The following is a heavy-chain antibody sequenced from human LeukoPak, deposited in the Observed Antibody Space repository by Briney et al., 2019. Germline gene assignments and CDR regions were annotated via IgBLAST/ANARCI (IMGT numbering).Heavy chain of an antibody. J-gene: IGHJ4*02. CDR2: IKSKTDGGTT. Sequence: PGGSLRLSCEVFGFTFSNAWMSWVRQAPGKGLEWVGRIKSKTDGGTTDYTAPGKGRFTIARDESKNTLYLQMNRLKPEDTGVYYCTTGPAGVDYWGQGTLVTVSS. CDR3: TTGPAGVDY. CDR1: GFTFSNAW. V-gene: IGHV3-15*01.